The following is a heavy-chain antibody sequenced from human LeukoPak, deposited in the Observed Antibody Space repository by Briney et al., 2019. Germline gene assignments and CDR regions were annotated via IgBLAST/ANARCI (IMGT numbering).Heavy chain of an antibody. V-gene: IGHV1-2*02. J-gene: IGHJ6*02. CDR1: GYTLTGYY. D-gene: IGHD5-12*01. Sequence: ASVKVSCKASGYTLTGYYIHWVRQAPGQGLGWMGWINPNSGGTKYAQKFQGRVTMARDTSISAAYMELSRLRSDDTAVYYCARDIGYDYSFYYGMDVWGQGTTVTVSS. CDR3: ARDIGYDYSFYYGMDV. CDR2: INPNSGGT.